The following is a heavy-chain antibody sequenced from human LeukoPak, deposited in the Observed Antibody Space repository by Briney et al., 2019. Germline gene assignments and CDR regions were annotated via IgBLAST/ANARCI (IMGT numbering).Heavy chain of an antibody. CDR1: GFMFGECS. CDR2: MRSKTYGGTA. Sequence: GGSLRLSCADSGFMFGECSIRWVRQAPGKGREWVGFMRSKTYGGTAQYAASVKGRFTISRDDSRSSAYLQMNNLKTEDTAVYFCTSPEGGTYYFDYWGQGTLVTVSS. V-gene: IGHV3-49*04. D-gene: IGHD1-26*01. J-gene: IGHJ4*02. CDR3: TSPEGGTYYFDY.